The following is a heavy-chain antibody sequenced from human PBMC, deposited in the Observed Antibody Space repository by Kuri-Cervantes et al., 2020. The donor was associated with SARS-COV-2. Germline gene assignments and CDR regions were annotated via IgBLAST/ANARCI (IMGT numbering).Heavy chain of an antibody. Sequence: SVKVSCKASGGTFSSYAISWVRQAPGQGLEWMGGVIPIFGTANYAQKFQGRVTITTDESTSTAYMELSSLRSEDTAVYYCARGTPTALPGLSDLCFDYWGQGTLVTVSS. V-gene: IGHV1-69*05. CDR2: VIPIFGTA. CDR1: GGTFSSYA. J-gene: IGHJ4*02. D-gene: IGHD2-15*01. CDR3: ARGTPTALPGLSDLCFDY.